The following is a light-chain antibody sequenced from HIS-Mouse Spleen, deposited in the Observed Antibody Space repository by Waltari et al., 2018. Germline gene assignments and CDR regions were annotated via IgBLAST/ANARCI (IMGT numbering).Light chain of an antibody. CDR2: EGS. J-gene: IGLJ2*01. CDR3: CSYAGSSTVV. CDR1: SSGVGSYNL. Sequence: QSALTQPASVSWSPGQSITIPSTATSSGVGSYNLCAWYQQHPGKAPKLMIYEGSKRPSGVSNRFSGSKSGNTASLTISGLQAEDEADYYCCSYAGSSTVVFGGGTKLTVL. V-gene: IGLV2-23*01.